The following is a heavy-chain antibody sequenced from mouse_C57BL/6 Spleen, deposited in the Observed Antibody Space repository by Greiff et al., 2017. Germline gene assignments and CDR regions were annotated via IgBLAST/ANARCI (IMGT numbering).Heavy chain of an antibody. V-gene: IGHV1-61*01. CDR1: GYTFTSYW. CDR2: IYPSDSET. J-gene: IGHJ1*03. D-gene: IGHD1-1*01. Sequence: QVQLQQPGAELVRPGSSVKLSCKASGYTFTSYWMDWVKQRPGQGLEWIGNIYPSDSETHYNQKFKDKATLTVDKSSSTAYMQLSSLTSEDSAVYYCASPYYYGSSRYWYCDVWGTGTTVTVSS. CDR3: ASPYYYGSSRYWYCDV.